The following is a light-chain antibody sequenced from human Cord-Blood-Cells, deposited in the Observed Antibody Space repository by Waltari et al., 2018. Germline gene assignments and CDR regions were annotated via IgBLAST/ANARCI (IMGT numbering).Light chain of an antibody. CDR3: QSYDSSLSGWV. Sequence: QSVLTQPPSVSGPPGQRVTISRTGSSPHIGAGYDVRWYQQLPGTAPKLLIYGNSNRPSGVPDRFSGSKSGTSASLAITGLQAEDEADYYCQSYDSSLSGWVFGGGTKLTVL. CDR2: GNS. CDR1: SPHIGAGYD. J-gene: IGLJ3*02. V-gene: IGLV1-40*01.